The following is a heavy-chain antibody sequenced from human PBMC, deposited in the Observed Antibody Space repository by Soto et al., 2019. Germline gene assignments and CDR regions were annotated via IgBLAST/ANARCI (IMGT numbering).Heavy chain of an antibody. CDR2: TRNKATSYTT. V-gene: IGHV3-72*01. J-gene: IGHJ6*02. CDR3: ARSWLGSSDGMDV. D-gene: IGHD6-6*01. CDR1: GFTFSDHY. Sequence: EVQLVESGGGLVQPGGSLRLSCAASGFTFSDHYMDWVRQAPGKGLEWVGRTRNKATSYTTEYAASVKGRFTISRDDSKNSRYLQINSLTTEDTAVYYCARSWLGSSDGMDVWGQGTTVTVSS.